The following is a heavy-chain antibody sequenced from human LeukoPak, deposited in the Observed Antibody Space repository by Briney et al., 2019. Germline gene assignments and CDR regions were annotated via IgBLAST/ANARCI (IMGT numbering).Heavy chain of an antibody. CDR3: XXERXWXYCXGDSCGWFDP. V-gene: IGHV4-59*08. Sequence: SETLXXICTVSGGSISSYYWSWIRQPPGKGLEWIGYIYYSGSTNYNPSLKSRVTISVDTSKNQFSLKLSSVTAADTAVYYCXXERXWXYCXGDSCGWFDPWGQGTLVTVSS. J-gene: IGHJ5*02. CDR2: IYYSGST. D-gene: IGHD2-21*02. CDR1: GGSISSYY.